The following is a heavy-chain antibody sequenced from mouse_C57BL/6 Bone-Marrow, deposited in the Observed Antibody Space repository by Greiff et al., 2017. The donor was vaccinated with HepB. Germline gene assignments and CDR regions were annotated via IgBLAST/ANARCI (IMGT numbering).Heavy chain of an antibody. D-gene: IGHD2-1*01. CDR3: ARGALLFFAY. CDR2: INPNNGGT. V-gene: IGHV1-26*01. Sequence: VQLQQSGPELVKPGASVKISCKASGYTFTDYYMNWVKQSHGKSLEWIGDINPNNGGTSYNQKFKSKATLTVDKSSSTAYMQLSSLTSEDSAVYYCARGALLFFAYWGQGTLVTVSA. J-gene: IGHJ3*01. CDR1: GYTFTDYY.